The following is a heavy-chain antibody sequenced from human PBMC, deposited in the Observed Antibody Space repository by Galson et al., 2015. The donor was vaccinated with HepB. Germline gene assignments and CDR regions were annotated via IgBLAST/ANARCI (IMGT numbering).Heavy chain of an antibody. V-gene: IGHV1-2*04. CDR3: AREGKSYYTMDV. J-gene: IGHJ6*02. Sequence: SVKVSCKASGYPFSDFYIHWVRQAPGHGLEWLGRINANSGETIYAQKFQGWVTMTRDTSISTVYMNLGRLTSDDTAVYLCAREGKSYYTMDVWGQGTTVTVSS. D-gene: IGHD4-23*01. CDR2: INANSGET. CDR1: GYPFSDFY.